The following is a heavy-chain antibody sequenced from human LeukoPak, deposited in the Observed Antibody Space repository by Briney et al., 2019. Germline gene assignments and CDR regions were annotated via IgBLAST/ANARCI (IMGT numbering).Heavy chain of an antibody. Sequence: SVKVSCKASGGTFSSCAISWVRQAPGQGLEWMGGIIPIFGTANYAQKFQGRVTITADESTSTAYMELSSLRSEDTAVYYCARETHCSSTSCYSLYWFDPWGQGTLVTVSS. V-gene: IGHV1-69*13. CDR2: IIPIFGTA. CDR1: GGTFSSCA. CDR3: ARETHCSSTSCYSLYWFDP. D-gene: IGHD2-2*02. J-gene: IGHJ5*02.